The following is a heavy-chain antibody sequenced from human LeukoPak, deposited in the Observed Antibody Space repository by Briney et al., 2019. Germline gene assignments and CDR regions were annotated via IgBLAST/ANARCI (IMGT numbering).Heavy chain of an antibody. CDR3: ARDSCSSTSCPPTYYYYYGMDV. Sequence: PGRSLRLSCAASGFTFSSYAMHWVRQAPGKGLEWVAVISYDGSNKYYADSVKGRFTISRDNSKNTLYLQMNSLRAEDTAVYYCARDSCSSTSCPPTYYYYYGMDVWGQGTTVTVSS. V-gene: IGHV3-30-3*01. J-gene: IGHJ6*02. CDR1: GFTFSSYA. D-gene: IGHD2-2*01. CDR2: ISYDGSNK.